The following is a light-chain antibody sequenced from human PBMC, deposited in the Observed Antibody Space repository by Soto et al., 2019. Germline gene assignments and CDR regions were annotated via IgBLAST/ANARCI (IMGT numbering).Light chain of an antibody. CDR3: QTWSTDIRV. Sequence: QLVRTQSPSASASLGASVKLTCTLSSGHNSYAIAWHQQQPEKGPRYLMKVNSDGSHSKGDGIPDRFSGSSSGAERYLTISSRQSEDEADYYCQTWSTDIRVFGGGTKLTVL. V-gene: IGLV4-69*01. CDR1: SGHNSYA. J-gene: IGLJ3*02. CDR2: VNSDGSH.